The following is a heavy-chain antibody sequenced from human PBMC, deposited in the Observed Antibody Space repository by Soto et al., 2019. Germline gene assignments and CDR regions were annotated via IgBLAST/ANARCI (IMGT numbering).Heavy chain of an antibody. D-gene: IGHD2-21*01. CDR2: ISYDGSNK. CDR1: GFTFSSYG. J-gene: IGHJ3*01. V-gene: IGHV3-30*03. CDR3: ASATYSNYHGYEN. Sequence: LRLSCAASGFTFSSYGMHWVRQAPGKGLEWVAVISYDGSNKYYADSVKGRFTISRDNSKNTLYLQMNSLRAEDTAVYYCASATYSNYHGYENWGQGTMVPISS.